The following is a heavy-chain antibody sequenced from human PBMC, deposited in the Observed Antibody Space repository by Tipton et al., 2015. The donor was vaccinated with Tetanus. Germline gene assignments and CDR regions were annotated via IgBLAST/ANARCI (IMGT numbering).Heavy chain of an antibody. D-gene: IGHD3-10*01. Sequence: TLSLTCTVSGGSITSYYWTWIRQPPGKGLEWIGYIYDSYDSGGTKYNPSLKSRVTISVNTSKNQFSLRLTSVTAADTAVYYCARDGISFGGWFDPWGQGTLVTVSS. V-gene: IGHV4-59*01. CDR2: IYDSYDSGGT. CDR1: GGSITSYY. CDR3: ARDGISFGGWFDP. J-gene: IGHJ5*02.